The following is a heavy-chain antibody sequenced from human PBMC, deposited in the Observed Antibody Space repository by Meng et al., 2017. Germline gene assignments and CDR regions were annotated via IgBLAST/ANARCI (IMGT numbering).Heavy chain of an antibody. CDR1: GFPFSSYS. D-gene: IGHD6-19*01. V-gene: IGHV3-21*01. J-gene: IGHJ4*02. CDR3: ARVLSSSGWSEIDY. Sequence: EVQLVESGGGLCKPGESLRLSGAASGFPFSSYSTNWVRQAPGKGLEWVSSISSSSSYIYYADSVKGRFTISRDNAKNSLYLQMNSLRAEDTAVYYCARVLSSSGWSEIDYWGQGTLVTVSS. CDR2: ISSSSSYI.